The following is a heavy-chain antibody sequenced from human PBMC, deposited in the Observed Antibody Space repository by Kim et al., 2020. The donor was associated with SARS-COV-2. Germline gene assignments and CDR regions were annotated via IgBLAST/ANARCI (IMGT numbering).Heavy chain of an antibody. Sequence: EGLYDQRFQGRVTMTVDTSTDTAYMVLSSLTSEDTAVYFCTTSMAAWFDYWGQGTLVTVSS. CDR2: EG. CDR3: TTSMAAWFDY. D-gene: IGHD6-19*01. V-gene: IGHV1-24*01. J-gene: IGHJ4*02.